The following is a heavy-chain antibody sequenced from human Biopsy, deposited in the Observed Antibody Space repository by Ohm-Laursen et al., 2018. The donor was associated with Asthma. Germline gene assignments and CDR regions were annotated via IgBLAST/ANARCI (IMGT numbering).Heavy chain of an antibody. CDR3: VRDGTDDAFDI. J-gene: IGHJ3*02. V-gene: IGHV3-30*06. CDR2: ISKDASTQ. CDR1: GFSFSNFA. Sequence: SLRLSCTASGFSFSNFAIHWVRQAPGKGLEWVGVISKDASTQDHADSVKGRFTMARDNSKNTLDLQMNSLREEDTAVYYCVRDGTDDAFDIWGQGTVVSVS. D-gene: IGHD1-1*01.